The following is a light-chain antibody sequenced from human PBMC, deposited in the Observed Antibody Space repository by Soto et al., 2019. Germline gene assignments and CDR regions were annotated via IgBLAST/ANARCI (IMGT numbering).Light chain of an antibody. CDR2: DAS. CDR3: QQRSNWPPGFT. J-gene: IGKJ3*01. V-gene: IGKV3-11*01. CDR1: QSVSSY. Sequence: EIVLTQSPATLSLSPGERATLSCRASQSVSSYLAWYQQKPGQVPRLLISDASNRATGIPGRFSGSRSGTDFTLTISSLEPEDFAVYYCQQRSNWPPGFTFGPGTKVEIK.